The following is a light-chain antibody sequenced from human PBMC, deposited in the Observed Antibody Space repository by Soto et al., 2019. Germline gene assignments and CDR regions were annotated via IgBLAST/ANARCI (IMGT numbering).Light chain of an antibody. J-gene: IGKJ2*01. CDR1: QSISSW. V-gene: IGKV1-5*01. Sequence: DIQMTQSPSTLSASVGDRVTITCRASQSISSWLAWYQQKPGKAPKLLIYDASSLESGVPTRFSGSGSGTDFTLTISSLQPDDFAAYYFQQYNYIPFTFGQGTKLEIK. CDR3: QQYNYIPFT. CDR2: DAS.